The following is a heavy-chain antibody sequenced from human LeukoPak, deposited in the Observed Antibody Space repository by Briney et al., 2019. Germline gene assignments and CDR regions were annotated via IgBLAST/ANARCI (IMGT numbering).Heavy chain of an antibody. Sequence: SETLSLTCTVSGGSISSYYWSWIRQPPEKGLEWIGFIYYSGSTNYNPSLKSRVTISVATSKNQFSLKLSSVTAADTAVYYCARTTMVRGVYDAFDIWGQGTMVTVSS. CDR1: GGSISSYY. CDR3: ARTTMVRGVYDAFDI. D-gene: IGHD3-10*01. J-gene: IGHJ3*02. V-gene: IGHV4-59*01. CDR2: IYYSGST.